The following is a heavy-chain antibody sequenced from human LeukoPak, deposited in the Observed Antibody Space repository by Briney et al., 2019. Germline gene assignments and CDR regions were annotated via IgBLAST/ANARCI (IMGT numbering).Heavy chain of an antibody. CDR2: IYPGDFDT. J-gene: IGHJ4*02. Sequence: GESLKISCKGSGYSFTSYWIAWVRQMPGKGLEWMGIIYPGDFDTRYSPSFQGQVTISADKSISTAYLQWSSLKASDSAMYYCARQATVTTPLDYWGQGTLVTVSS. CDR3: ARQATVTTPLDY. CDR1: GYSFTSYW. V-gene: IGHV5-51*01. D-gene: IGHD4-17*01.